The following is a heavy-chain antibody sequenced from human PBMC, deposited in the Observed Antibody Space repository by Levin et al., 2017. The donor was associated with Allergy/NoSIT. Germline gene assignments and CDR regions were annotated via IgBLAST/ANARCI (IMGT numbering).Heavy chain of an antibody. CDR3: ARKPRSGSDTAHGMDV. CDR1: GFTFTSHW. CDR2: IYPGDPDI. V-gene: IGHV5-51*01. D-gene: IGHD2-21*02. J-gene: IGHJ6*02. Sequence: KHGESLKISCEVSGFTFTSHWIAWVRQVPGKGLEWMGIIYPGDPDIRYSPSVQGQVTMSVDESTATAYLQWSSLKASDTAVYYCARKPRSGSDTAHGMDVWGQGTAVNVS.